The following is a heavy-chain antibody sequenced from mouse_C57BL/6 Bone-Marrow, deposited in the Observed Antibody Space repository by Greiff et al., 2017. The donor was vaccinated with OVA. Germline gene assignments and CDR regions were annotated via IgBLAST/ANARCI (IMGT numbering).Heavy chain of an antibody. CDR2: IYPGSGNT. Sequence: QVQLQQSGAELVRPGASVKLSCKASGYTFTDYYINWVKQRPGQGLEWIARIYPGSGNTYYNEKFKGKATLTAEKSSITAYMQLSSLTSEDSAVYFCARDGYDSFAYWGQGTLVTVSA. CDR3: ARDGYDSFAY. J-gene: IGHJ3*01. V-gene: IGHV1-76*01. D-gene: IGHD2-2*01. CDR1: GYTFTDYY.